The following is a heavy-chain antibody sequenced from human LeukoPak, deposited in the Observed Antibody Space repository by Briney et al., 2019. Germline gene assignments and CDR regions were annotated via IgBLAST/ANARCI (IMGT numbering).Heavy chain of an antibody. CDR1: GFTFSIYA. CDR2: IIGIGGST. Sequence: GGSLRLSCAASGFTFSIYAMSWVRQAPRKGLEWVSAIIGIGGSTYYAESVKGRFTISRDNSKNALYLQMNSLRAEDTAVYYCAKGLAVAGPAVYFQHWGQGTLVTVSS. J-gene: IGHJ1*01. CDR3: AKGLAVAGPAVYFQH. D-gene: IGHD6-19*01. V-gene: IGHV3-23*01.